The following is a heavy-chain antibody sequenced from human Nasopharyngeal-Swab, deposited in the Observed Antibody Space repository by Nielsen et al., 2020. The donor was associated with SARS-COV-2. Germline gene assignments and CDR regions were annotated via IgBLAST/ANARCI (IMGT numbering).Heavy chain of an antibody. J-gene: IGHJ3*02. D-gene: IGHD3-22*01. CDR3: ARGEPYYDSSGYYLGVYAFDI. CDR2: IYYSGST. Sequence: WIRQPPGKGLEWIGSIYYSGSTYYNPSLKSRVTISVDTSKNQFSLKLSSVTAADTAVYYCARGEPYYDSSGYYLGVYAFDIWGQGTMGTVSS. V-gene: IGHV4-39*07.